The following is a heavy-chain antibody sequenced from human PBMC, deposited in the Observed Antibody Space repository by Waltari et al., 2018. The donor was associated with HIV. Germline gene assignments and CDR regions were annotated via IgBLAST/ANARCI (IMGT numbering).Heavy chain of an antibody. D-gene: IGHD3-3*01. CDR1: GGSISSYY. J-gene: IGHJ4*02. V-gene: IGHV4-59*01. CDR3: ARVRFLEWLSPREQYYFDY. Sequence: QVQLQESGPGLVKPSETLSLTCTVSGGSISSYYWSWIRQPPGKGLEWIGYIYYSGSTNYNPSLKSRVTISVDTSKNQFSLKLSSVTAADTAVYYCARVRFLEWLSPREQYYFDYWGQGTLVTVSS. CDR2: IYYSGST.